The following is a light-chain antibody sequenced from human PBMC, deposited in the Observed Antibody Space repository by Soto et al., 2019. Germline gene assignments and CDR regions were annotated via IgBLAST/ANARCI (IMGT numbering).Light chain of an antibody. Sequence: IVLTQSPGTLSLSPGERATLSCRASQTVSNSYLAWYQQKPGQAPRLLIYGSSSRATGIPDRFSGSGSGTDFTLTISRLEPEDFAVYYCQQYDNSPALTFGGGTKVEIK. V-gene: IGKV3-20*01. CDR1: QTVSNSY. CDR2: GSS. J-gene: IGKJ4*01. CDR3: QQYDNSPALT.